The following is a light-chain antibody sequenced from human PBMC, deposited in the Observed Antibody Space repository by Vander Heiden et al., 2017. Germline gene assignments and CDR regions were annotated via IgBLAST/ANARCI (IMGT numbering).Light chain of an antibody. CDR2: DNK. CDR3: GTWDSSLSAYV. CDR1: SPTTGKKY. Sequence: QSVWTQPPSVSAAPGQMVTISCSVGSPTTGKKYVSWYQQLPGTAPKLLIYDNKKRPSGIPDRFSASKSGTSATLGITGLQTGDEADYYCGTWDSSLSAYVFGTGTKVTAL. V-gene: IGLV1-51*01. J-gene: IGLJ1*01.